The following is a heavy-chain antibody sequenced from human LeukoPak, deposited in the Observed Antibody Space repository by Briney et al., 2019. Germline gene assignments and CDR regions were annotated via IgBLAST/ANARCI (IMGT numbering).Heavy chain of an antibody. J-gene: IGHJ6*03. Sequence: SETLSLTCTVSGGSISSYYWSWIRQPAGKGLEWIGRIYTSGSTNYNPSLKSRVTMSVDKSKNQFSLKLSSVTAADTAVYYCARAAADYCSSTSCYFNYYYMDVWGKGTTVTVSS. D-gene: IGHD2-2*01. CDR3: ARAAADYCSSTSCYFNYYYMDV. V-gene: IGHV4-4*07. CDR1: GGSISSYY. CDR2: IYTSGST.